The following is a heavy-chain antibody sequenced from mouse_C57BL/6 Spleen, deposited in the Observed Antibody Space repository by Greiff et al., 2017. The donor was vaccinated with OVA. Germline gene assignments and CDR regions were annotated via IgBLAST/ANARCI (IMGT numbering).Heavy chain of an antibody. CDR3: ARGTAQANFDY. V-gene: IGHV1-82*01. J-gene: IGHJ2*01. Sequence: VQLQQSGPELVKPGASVKISCKASGYAFSSSWMNWVKQRPGKGLEWIGRIYPGDGDTNYNGKFKGKATLTADKSSSTAYMQLSSLTSEDSAVYCCARGTAQANFDYWGQGTTLTVSS. CDR1: GYAFSSSW. D-gene: IGHD3-2*02. CDR2: IYPGDGDT.